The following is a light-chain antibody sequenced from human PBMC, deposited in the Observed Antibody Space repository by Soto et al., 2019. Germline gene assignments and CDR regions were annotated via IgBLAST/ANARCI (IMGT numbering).Light chain of an antibody. J-gene: IGLJ3*02. CDR2: EVI. Sequence: QSALTQPASVSGSPGQSITISCTGTSSDVGGYNYVSWYQQYPGKAPKLMIYEVIHRPSGVSNRFSGSKSGNTASLTISGLQAEDEADYYCSSYTTSGTLGVFGGGTKLTVL. V-gene: IGLV2-14*01. CDR3: SSYTTSGTLGV. CDR1: SSDVGGYNY.